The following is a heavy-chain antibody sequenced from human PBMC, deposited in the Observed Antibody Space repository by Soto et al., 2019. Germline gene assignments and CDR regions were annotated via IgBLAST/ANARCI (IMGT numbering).Heavy chain of an antibody. J-gene: IGHJ6*03. D-gene: IGHD2-2*01. V-gene: IGHV3-23*01. Sequence: GGSLRLSCAASGFTFSNFAMSWVRHIPGKGLEWVSEISGSTGSTYYADSVKGRFIISRDNSKNTLHLQMNSLRAEDTAVYYCAKDTSSSPYYMDVWGKGTTVTVSS. CDR3: AKDTSSSPYYMDV. CDR2: ISGSTGST. CDR1: GFTFSNFA.